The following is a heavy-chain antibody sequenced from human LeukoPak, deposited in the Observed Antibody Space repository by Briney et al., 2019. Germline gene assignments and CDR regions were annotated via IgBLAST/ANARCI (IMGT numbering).Heavy chain of an antibody. CDR3: ARDLTYYDFWSGYYTGMGLYDY. CDR1: GGSISSGDYY. Sequence: PSQTLSLTCTVSGGSISSGDYYWSWIRQPPGKGLEWIGYIYYSGSTYYNPSLKSRVTISVDTSKNQFSLKLSSVTAADTAVYYCARDLTYYDFWSGYYTGMGLYDYWGQGTLVTVS. CDR2: IYYSGST. V-gene: IGHV4-30-4*08. J-gene: IGHJ4*02. D-gene: IGHD3-3*01.